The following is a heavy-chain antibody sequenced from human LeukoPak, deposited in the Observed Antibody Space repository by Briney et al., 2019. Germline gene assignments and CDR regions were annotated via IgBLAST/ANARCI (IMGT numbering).Heavy chain of an antibody. CDR1: GFTLSSYA. CDR3: ARLTTES. Sequence: GRSLRLSCAASGFTLSSYAMHWVRQAPGKGLEWVAVISYDGSNKYYADSVKGRFTISRDNSKNTLYLQMNSLRAEDTAVYYCARLTTESWGQGTLVTVSS. V-gene: IGHV3-30*01. J-gene: IGHJ4*02. CDR2: ISYDGSNK. D-gene: IGHD4-17*01.